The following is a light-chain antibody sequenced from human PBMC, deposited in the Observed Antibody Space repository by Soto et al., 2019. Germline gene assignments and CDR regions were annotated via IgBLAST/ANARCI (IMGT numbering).Light chain of an antibody. V-gene: IGKV3D-20*02. Sequence: EIVLTQSPGTLSLSPGERATLSCRASQSVSSSYLAWYQQKPGQAPRLLISGASSRATGIPDRFTGGGSGTDFTLTISSLEPEDFAVYYCQQRSNWPPKITFGQGTRLEIK. J-gene: IGKJ5*01. CDR3: QQRSNWPPKIT. CDR2: GAS. CDR1: QSVSSSY.